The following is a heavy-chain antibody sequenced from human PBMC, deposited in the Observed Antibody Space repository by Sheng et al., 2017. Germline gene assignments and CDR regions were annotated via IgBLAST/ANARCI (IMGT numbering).Heavy chain of an antibody. V-gene: IGHV1-8*01. Sequence: KVSCKASGYTFTSYDINWVRQATGQGLEWMGWMNPNSGNTGYAQKFQGRVTMTRNTSISTAYMELSSLRSEDTAVYYCARVYYDILTGYKSNWFDPWGQGTLVTVSS. CDR1: GYTFTSYD. CDR3: ARVYYDILTGYKSNWFDP. J-gene: IGHJ5*02. D-gene: IGHD3-9*01. CDR2: MNPNSGNT.